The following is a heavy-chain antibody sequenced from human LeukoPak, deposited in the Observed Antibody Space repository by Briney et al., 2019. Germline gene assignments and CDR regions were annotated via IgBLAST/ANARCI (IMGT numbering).Heavy chain of an antibody. CDR2: ISSSGSTI. V-gene: IGHV3-11*04. Sequence: GGSLRLSCAASGFTFSDYYMSWIRQAPGKGLEWVSYISSSGSTIYYADSVKGRFTISRDNAKSSLYLQMNSLRAEDTAVYYCARVPQNPNRHSSGYYFFDYWGQGTLVTVSS. D-gene: IGHD3-22*01. J-gene: IGHJ4*02. CDR1: GFTFSDYY. CDR3: ARVPQNPNRHSSGYYFFDY.